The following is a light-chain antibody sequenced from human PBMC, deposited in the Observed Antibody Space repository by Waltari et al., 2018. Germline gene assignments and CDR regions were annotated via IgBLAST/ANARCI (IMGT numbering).Light chain of an antibody. Sequence: DIQMTQSPSSLSASVGDSITITCRASQSVSIYLNWYQQKPGKPPKLLIFGSSSLQSAVPSRFSGSGSGTDFTLTISSLQPEDFATYYCQQTYSVLYTFGQGTKLQI. V-gene: IGKV1-39*01. J-gene: IGKJ2*01. CDR2: GSS. CDR3: QQTYSVLYT. CDR1: QSVSIY.